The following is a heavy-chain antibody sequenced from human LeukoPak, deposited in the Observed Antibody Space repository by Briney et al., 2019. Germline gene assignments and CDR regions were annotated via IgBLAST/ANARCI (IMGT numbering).Heavy chain of an antibody. J-gene: IGHJ4*02. D-gene: IGHD2-15*01. Sequence: GGSLRLSCVASGFTFSDYWMHWVRQAPGKGLEWVAVISYDGSNKYYADSVKGRFTISRDNSKNTLYLQMNSLRAEDTAVYYCAKAGRRVAADYWGQGTLVTVSS. V-gene: IGHV3-30*18. CDR1: GFTFSDYW. CDR3: AKAGRRVAADY. CDR2: ISYDGSNK.